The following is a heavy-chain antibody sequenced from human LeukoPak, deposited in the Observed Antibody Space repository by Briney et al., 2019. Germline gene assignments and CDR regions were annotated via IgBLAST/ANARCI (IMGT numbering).Heavy chain of an antibody. V-gene: IGHV4-4*07. CDR1: GGSISSYY. D-gene: IGHD2-8*01. J-gene: IGHJ4*02. Sequence: SETLSLTCTGSGGSISSYYWSWIRQPAGKGLEWIGRIYTSGNTNYNPSLRSRVTMSVDTSKNQFSLKLSSVTAADTAVYYCAREPYCTNGVCSAYWGQGTLLTVSS. CDR2: IYTSGNT. CDR3: AREPYCTNGVCSAY.